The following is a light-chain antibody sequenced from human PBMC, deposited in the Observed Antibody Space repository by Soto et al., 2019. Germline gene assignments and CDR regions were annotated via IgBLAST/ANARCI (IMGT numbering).Light chain of an antibody. Sequence: EFVLTQSPGTLSLSPVERATLSCRASQSVSSNYLAWYQQKPGQAPRIIIFGASGRATGIPDRFSGSGSGTDFTLTISRLEPEDFAVYYCQQYGSLSWTFGQGTKVDIK. V-gene: IGKV3-20*01. CDR1: QSVSSNY. CDR3: QQYGSLSWT. CDR2: GAS. J-gene: IGKJ1*01.